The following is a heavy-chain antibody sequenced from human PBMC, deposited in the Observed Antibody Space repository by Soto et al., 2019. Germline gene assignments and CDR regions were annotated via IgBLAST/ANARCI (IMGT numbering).Heavy chain of an antibody. D-gene: IGHD3-3*01. CDR3: ARVLADYYYYYMDV. CDR2: INAGNGNT. CDR1: GYTFTSYA. Sequence: ASVKVSCKASGYTFTSYAMHWVRQAPGQRLEWMGWINAGNGNTKYSQKFQGRVTMTRNTSISTAYMELSSLRSEDTAVYYCARVLADYYYYYMDVWGKGTTVTVSS. V-gene: IGHV1-3*01. J-gene: IGHJ6*03.